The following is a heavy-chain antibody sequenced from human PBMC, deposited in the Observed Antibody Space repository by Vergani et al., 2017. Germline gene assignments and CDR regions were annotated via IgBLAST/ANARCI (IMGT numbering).Heavy chain of an antibody. CDR2: IYYSGST. D-gene: IGHD2-21*02. V-gene: IGHV4-39*01. CDR1: GDSISRSHYY. Sequence: QLQLQESGPGLVKPSETLSLSCRVSGDSISRSHYYWGFIRQPPGKGLVWIGSIYYSGSTYSNPSLKSRVTISVDTSKNQFSLKLSSVTAADTAVYYCARHLAYCGGDCYPYYYGMDVWGQGTTVTVSS. CDR3: ARHLAYCGGDCYPYYYGMDV. J-gene: IGHJ6*02.